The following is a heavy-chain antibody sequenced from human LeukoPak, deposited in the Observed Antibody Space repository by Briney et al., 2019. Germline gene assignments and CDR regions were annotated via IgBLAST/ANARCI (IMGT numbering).Heavy chain of an antibody. J-gene: IGHJ4*02. CDR1: GFRFSSYA. Sequence: GGSLRLSCAVSGFRFSSYAMSWVRQAPGKGLEWVAVVSDSGDNTHYVNSVKGRFTISRDNSKNTLYLQMNSLRAEDTAVYYCAKDDCSGGSCSDYWGQGTLVTVSS. V-gene: IGHV3-23*01. CDR2: VSDSGDNT. D-gene: IGHD2-15*01. CDR3: AKDDCSGGSCSDY.